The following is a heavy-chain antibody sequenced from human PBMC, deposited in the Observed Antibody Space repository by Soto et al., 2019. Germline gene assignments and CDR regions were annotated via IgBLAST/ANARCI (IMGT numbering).Heavy chain of an antibody. CDR3: ARDKDRQQLGGNYYYIMDV. Sequence: QVQLVQSGAEVKKPGSSVKVSCKTSGGTFRTSAISWVRQAPGHGLEWMGGIMPVFPTPDYAQKFQVRVTITAHESTSTAYMELSSLGSEDTAVYYCARDKDRQQLGGNYYYIMDVWGQGTTVTVSS. J-gene: IGHJ6*02. CDR2: IMPVFPTP. V-gene: IGHV1-69*12. D-gene: IGHD3-3*02. CDR1: GGTFRTSA.